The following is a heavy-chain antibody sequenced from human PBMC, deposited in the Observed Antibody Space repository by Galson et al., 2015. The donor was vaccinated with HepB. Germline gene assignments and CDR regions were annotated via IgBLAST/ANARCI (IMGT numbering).Heavy chain of an antibody. CDR2: IYTSGST. CDR3: ALDSSSWYPTAEYFQH. CDR1: GGSISSGSYY. J-gene: IGHJ1*01. V-gene: IGHV4-61*02. D-gene: IGHD6-13*01. Sequence: TLSLTCTVSGGSISSGSYYWSWIRQPAGKGLEWIGRIYTSGSTNYNPSLESRVTISVDTSKNQFSLKLSSVTAADTAVYYCALDSSSWYPTAEYFQHWGQGTLVTVSS.